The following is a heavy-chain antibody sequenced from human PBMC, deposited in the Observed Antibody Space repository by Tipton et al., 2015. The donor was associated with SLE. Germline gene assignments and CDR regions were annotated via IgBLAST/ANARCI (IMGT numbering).Heavy chain of an antibody. V-gene: IGHV4-31*03. J-gene: IGHJ6*03. CDR1: GGSISSGSYY. Sequence: TLSLTCTVSGGSISSGSYYWSWIRQHPGKGLEWIGYISYSGSTYYNPSLKSRVTISVDTSKNQFSLKLSSVTAADTAVYYCAREGGVGAHYYYYMDVWGKGPTVTVSS. CDR2: ISYSGST. CDR3: AREGGVGAHYYYYMDV. D-gene: IGHD1-26*01.